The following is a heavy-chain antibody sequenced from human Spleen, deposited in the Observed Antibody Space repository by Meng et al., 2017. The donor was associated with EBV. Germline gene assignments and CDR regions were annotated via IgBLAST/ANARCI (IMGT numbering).Heavy chain of an antibody. CDR1: GYTFNNFG. J-gene: IGHJ4*02. Sequence: QVQRVQVGAEVEKPGASVKVSCKAFGYTFNNFGISWVRQAPGQGLEWMGWISPYNGNTVYAQKLQGRVSMTTDTSTNTAYMELWSLRSDDTAVYYCARDVYSGYDRLGYWGQGTLVTVSS. CDR3: ARDVYSGYDRLGY. D-gene: IGHD5-12*01. CDR2: ISPYNGNT. V-gene: IGHV1-18*01.